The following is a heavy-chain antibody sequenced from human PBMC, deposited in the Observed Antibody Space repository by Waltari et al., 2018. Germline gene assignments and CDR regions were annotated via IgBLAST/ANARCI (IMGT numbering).Heavy chain of an antibody. D-gene: IGHD3-10*01. J-gene: IGHJ4*02. CDR3: ARMGDVVGGEFDY. Sequence: QVHLVQSGSEVKKPGASVRLSCKDSGYTFTNSLIHWVRQAPGHGLEWMGWSHPGRGNTKSSDRFQGRLTLTKATSASTAYMDLTSLQIEDTAVYYCARMGDVVGGEFDYWGQGTLVSVSS. CDR1: GYTFTNSL. V-gene: IGHV1-3*01. CDR2: SHPGRGNT.